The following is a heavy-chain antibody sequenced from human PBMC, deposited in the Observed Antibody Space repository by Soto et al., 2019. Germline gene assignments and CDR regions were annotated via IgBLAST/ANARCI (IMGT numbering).Heavy chain of an antibody. Sequence: EVQLVQSGTEVKKPGESLRISCKGSGYSFTSYWISWVRQMPGKGLEWMGRIDPSDSYTNYSPSFQGHVTISADKSIRTAYLQWSSLKASDTAMDYCARHPHPLVGGHNWFDPWGQGTLVTVSS. CDR3: ARHPHPLVGGHNWFDP. CDR1: GYSFTSYW. J-gene: IGHJ5*02. V-gene: IGHV5-10-1*01. D-gene: IGHD2-15*01. CDR2: IDPSDSYT.